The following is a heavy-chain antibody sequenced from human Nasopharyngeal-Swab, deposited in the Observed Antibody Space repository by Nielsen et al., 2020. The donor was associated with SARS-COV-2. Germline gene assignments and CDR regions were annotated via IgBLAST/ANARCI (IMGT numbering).Heavy chain of an antibody. Sequence: SLKISCASSAFTFGTYAMAWVRQAPGNGLEWVSSIRGSGDKTYYADSVKGRFAISRDTPGNTVSLQMNSLRVEDTAVYYCARGRNYGSGKYYFDFWGQGTLVTVSS. CDR3: ARGRNYGSGKYYFDF. J-gene: IGHJ4*02. D-gene: IGHD3-10*01. CDR2: IRGSGDKT. CDR1: AFTFGTYA. V-gene: IGHV3-23*01.